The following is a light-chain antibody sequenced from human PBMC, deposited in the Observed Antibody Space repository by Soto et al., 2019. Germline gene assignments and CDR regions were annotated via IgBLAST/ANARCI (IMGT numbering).Light chain of an antibody. CDR1: SSDVGGYNY. V-gene: IGLV2-14*01. Sequence: QSALTQPASVSGSPGQSITISCTGTSSDVGGYNYVSWYQLHPGKAPKLMIYEVSHRPSGVSNRFSGSKSGNTASLTISGLQAEDEADYYCSSYTGSSTHVVFGGGTKLTVL. CDR2: EVS. CDR3: SSYTGSSTHVV. J-gene: IGLJ2*01.